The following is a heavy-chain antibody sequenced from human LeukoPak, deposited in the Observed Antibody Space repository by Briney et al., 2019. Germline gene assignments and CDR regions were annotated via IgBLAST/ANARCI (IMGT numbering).Heavy chain of an antibody. J-gene: IGHJ4*02. D-gene: IGHD1-26*01. Sequence: ASVKVSCKASGYTFTSYDINWVRQATGQGLEWMGWMNPNSGNTGYAQKFQGRVTMTRNTSISTAYTELSSLRSEDTAVYYCARADWGELHDDDYWGQGTLVTVSS. CDR3: ARADWGELHDDDY. CDR1: GYTFTSYD. CDR2: MNPNSGNT. V-gene: IGHV1-8*01.